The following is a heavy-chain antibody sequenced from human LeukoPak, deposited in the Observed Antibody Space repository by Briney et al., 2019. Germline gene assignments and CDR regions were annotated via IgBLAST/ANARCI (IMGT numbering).Heavy chain of an antibody. J-gene: IGHJ3*02. D-gene: IGHD4-17*01. CDR2: IWYDGSNQ. CDR1: GFTFRNYG. CDR3: AGGDYDGGAFDI. V-gene: IGHV3-33*01. Sequence: PGGSLRLSCAASGFTFRNYGMHWVRQAPGKGLEWVALIWYDGSNQDYADSVKGRFTISRDNSKNTLYLQMNSLRAEDTAVYYCAGGDYDGGAFDIWGQGTMVTVSS.